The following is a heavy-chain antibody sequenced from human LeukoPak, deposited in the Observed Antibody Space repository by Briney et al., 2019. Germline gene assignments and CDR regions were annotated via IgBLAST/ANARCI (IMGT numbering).Heavy chain of an antibody. Sequence: SETLSLTCTVSGASIRSSSYYWGWIRQPPGRGLEWMGSIFYSGSTYYNPSIKSRVTISVDTSKNQLSLKLRSVTAADTAVYYYASTLTYYYGSGSYYIDCWGQGTLVTVSS. D-gene: IGHD3-10*01. CDR1: GASIRSSSYY. V-gene: IGHV4-39*01. CDR3: ASTLTYYYGSGSYYIDC. CDR2: IFYSGST. J-gene: IGHJ4*02.